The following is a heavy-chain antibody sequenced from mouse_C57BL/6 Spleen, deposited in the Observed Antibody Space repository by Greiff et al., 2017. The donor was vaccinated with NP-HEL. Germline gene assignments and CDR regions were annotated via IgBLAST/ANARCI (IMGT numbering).Heavy chain of an antibody. CDR2: IDPENGDT. CDR1: GFNIKDDY. Sequence: EVQLQQSGAELVRPGASVKLSCTASGFNIKDDYMHWVKQRPEQGLEWIGWIDPENGDTEYASKFQGKATITADTSSNTAYLQLSSLTSADTAVYYCTTSDYYGSSYEDYWGQGTTLTVSS. V-gene: IGHV14-4*01. D-gene: IGHD1-1*01. CDR3: TTSDYYGSSYEDY. J-gene: IGHJ2*01.